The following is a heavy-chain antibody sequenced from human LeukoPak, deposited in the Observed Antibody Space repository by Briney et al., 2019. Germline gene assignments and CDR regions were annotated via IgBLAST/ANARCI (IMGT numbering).Heavy chain of an antibody. CDR2: IYYSGST. Sequence: SETLSLTCTVSGGSISSSSYYWGWIRQPTGKGLEWIGSIYYSGSTYYNPSLKSRVTISVDTSKNQFSLKLSSVTAADTAVYYCARNEGGATLRIDYWGQGTLVTVSS. J-gene: IGHJ4*02. V-gene: IGHV4-39*07. D-gene: IGHD1-26*01. CDR3: ARNEGGATLRIDY. CDR1: GGSISSSSYY.